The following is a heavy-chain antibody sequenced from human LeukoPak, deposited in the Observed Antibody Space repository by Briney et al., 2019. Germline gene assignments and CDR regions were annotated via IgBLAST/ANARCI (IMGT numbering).Heavy chain of an antibody. J-gene: IGHJ6*03. D-gene: IGHD1-26*01. CDR1: GGAISSYY. CDR2: IYTSGST. Sequence: SDSVSLTCTVSGGAISSYYWSWMRQAAGKGLEWIGRIYTSGSTNYNPSLKRRITMSVDTSNNQFSLKQRTGPAADTAVCYCATVAAGRHHYMPLWPKGPTLSVSS. V-gene: IGHV4-4*07. CDR3: ATVAAGRHHYMPL.